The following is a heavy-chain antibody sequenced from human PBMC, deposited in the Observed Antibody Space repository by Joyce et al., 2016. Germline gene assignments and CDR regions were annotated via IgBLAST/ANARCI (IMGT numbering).Heavy chain of an antibody. CDR3: ARGGGVHNSYAEYFQH. V-gene: IGHV4-59*01. CDR2: IYYSGST. J-gene: IGHJ1*01. D-gene: IGHD3-16*01. CDR1: GASINSYY. Sequence: QVQLQGSGPGLVKPSETLSLTCTVSGASINSYYWNWIRHPPGKGLEWIGHIYYSGSTTYNPSLKRRVTISVDTSKNQFSLNLRSVTAADTAVYYCARGGGVHNSYAEYFQHWGQGTLVTVSS.